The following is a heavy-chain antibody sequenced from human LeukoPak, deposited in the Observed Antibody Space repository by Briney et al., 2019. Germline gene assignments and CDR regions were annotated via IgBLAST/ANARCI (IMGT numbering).Heavy chain of an antibody. CDR3: AKGSPPQFYGSGTFYTTFDF. J-gene: IGHJ4*02. CDR2: ISGSGGST. CDR1: GFIFRSYA. Sequence: GGSLRLSCAASGFIFRSYAMSWVRQAPGKGPEWVSTISGSGGSTHFADSVKGRFAISRDNSQSTLFLQMNSLRAEDTAVYFCAKGSPPQFYGSGTFYTTFDFWGQGTLVTVSS. D-gene: IGHD3-10*01. V-gene: IGHV3-23*01.